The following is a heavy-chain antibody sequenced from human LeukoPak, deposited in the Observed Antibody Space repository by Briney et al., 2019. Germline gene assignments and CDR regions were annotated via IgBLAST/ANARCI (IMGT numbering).Heavy chain of an antibody. CDR3: ARDSYGMDV. J-gene: IGHJ6*02. Sequence: SETLSLTCTVSGGSISSYYWSWIRQPPGKGLEWIGYIYYSGSANYNPSLKSRVTISVDTSKNQFSLKLSSVTAADTAVYYCARDSYGMDVWGQGTTVTVSS. CDR2: IYYSGSA. CDR1: GGSISSYY. V-gene: IGHV4-59*01.